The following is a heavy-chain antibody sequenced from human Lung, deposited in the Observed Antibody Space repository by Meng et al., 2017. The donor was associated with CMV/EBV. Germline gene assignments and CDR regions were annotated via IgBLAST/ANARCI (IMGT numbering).Heavy chain of an antibody. V-gene: IGHV4-61*01. CDR1: SGSVSSDNYY. CDR3: ARGSPGEYYTDSRGYFYFDN. D-gene: IGHD3-22*01. CDR2: IYDNWST. Sequence: SXTXSLXCTVSSGSVSSDNYYWSWIRQPPGKGLEWIAYIYDNWSTNSHPSLKSRVTISVDTSKNQFSLKLTSVTAADTAVYYCARGSPGEYYTDSRGYFYFDNWGQGTLVTVSS. J-gene: IGHJ4*02.